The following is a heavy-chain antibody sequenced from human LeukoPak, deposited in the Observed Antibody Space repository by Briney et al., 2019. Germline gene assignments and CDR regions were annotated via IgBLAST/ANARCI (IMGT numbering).Heavy chain of an antibody. V-gene: IGHV3-74*01. J-gene: IGHJ4*02. CDR1: GFTFSSYW. CDR2: ISSDGSTT. CDR3: VNILFG. Sequence: GGSLRLSCAVSGFTFSSYWMHWVRQVPGEGLVWVSRISSDGSTTTYADCVKGRFTISRDNAKNTLYLQMNSLRAEDTAVYYCVNILFGWGQGTLVTVSS. D-gene: IGHD3-10*01.